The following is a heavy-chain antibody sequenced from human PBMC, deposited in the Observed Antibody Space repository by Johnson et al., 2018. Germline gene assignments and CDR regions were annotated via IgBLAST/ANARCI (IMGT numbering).Heavy chain of an antibody. D-gene: IGHD6-19*01. J-gene: IGHJ3*02. CDR2: IKQDGSEK. CDR1: GYTFSGYW. Sequence: VQLVQSGGGLVQPGGSLRLSCTSGYTFSGYWMNWVRQAPGKGLEWVANIKQDGSEKYYVDSVKGRFTISRDDAKNSLYLHMNSLRAEDTAVYFWARGSSSDWYWGAFDIWGQGTMVTVSS. V-gene: IGHV3-7*01. CDR3: ARGSSSDWYWGAFDI.